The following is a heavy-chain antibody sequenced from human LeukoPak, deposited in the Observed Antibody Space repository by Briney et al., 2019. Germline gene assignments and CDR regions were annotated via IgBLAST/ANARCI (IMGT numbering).Heavy chain of an antibody. J-gene: IGHJ4*02. CDR2: IYYSGTT. Sequence: SETLSLTCTVSGDSISNSDNYWGWIRQPPGKGLEWIGFIYYSGTTYYNPSLKSRVTMSVDTSKNQFSLKVTSVTAADTAVYYCARHRTFSDDYIRGSFPLSYWGQGALVTVSS. CDR3: ARHRTFSDDYIRGSFPLSY. CDR1: GDSISNSDNY. V-gene: IGHV4-39*01. D-gene: IGHD3-16*01.